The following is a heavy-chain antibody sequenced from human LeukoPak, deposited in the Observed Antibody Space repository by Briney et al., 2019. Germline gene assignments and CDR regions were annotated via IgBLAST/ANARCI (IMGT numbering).Heavy chain of an antibody. J-gene: IGHJ2*01. CDR1: GGSFSGYY. V-gene: IGHV4-34*01. CDR2: INHSGST. D-gene: IGHD3-22*01. CDR3: ARGPDSSGYYYGYWYFDL. Sequence: SETLSLTCAVYGGSFSGYYWSWIRQPPGKGLEWIGEINHSGSTNYNPSLKSRVTISVDTSKNQFSLKLSSVTAADTAVYYCARGPDSSGYYYGYWYFDLWGRGTLVTVSS.